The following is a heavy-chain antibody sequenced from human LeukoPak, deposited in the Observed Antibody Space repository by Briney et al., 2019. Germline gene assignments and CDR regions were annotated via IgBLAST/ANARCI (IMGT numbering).Heavy chain of an antibody. CDR1: GFTFSDYP. Sequence: GGSLRLSGSASGFTFSDYPMSWVRQAPGKGLEWISFIRSTVYGGTTEYAASVKGRFTISRDDSKSIVYLQMNSLKTEDTAIYYCTRTLPTFNSWGQGTLVTVSS. V-gene: IGHV3-49*04. J-gene: IGHJ4*02. D-gene: IGHD1-26*01. CDR3: TRTLPTFNS. CDR2: IRSTVYGGTT.